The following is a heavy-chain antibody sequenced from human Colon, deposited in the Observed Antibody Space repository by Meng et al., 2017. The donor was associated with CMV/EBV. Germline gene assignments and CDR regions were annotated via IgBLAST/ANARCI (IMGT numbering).Heavy chain of an antibody. CDR2: IYNTGNT. CDR1: GASISGGDVY. J-gene: IGHJ4*02. V-gene: IGHV4-30-4*08. Sequence: SETLSLTCTVSGASISGGDVYWNWLRQSPGKGLEWIGYIYNTGNTFYTPSLKSRVVISLDTSTNQFSLELASATAADTAMYYCARDASAGFGDWGRGILVTSP. CDR3: ARDASAGFGD. D-gene: IGHD3-10*01.